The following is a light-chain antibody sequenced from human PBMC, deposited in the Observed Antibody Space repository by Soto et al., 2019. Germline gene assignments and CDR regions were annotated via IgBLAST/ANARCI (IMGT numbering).Light chain of an antibody. CDR3: QQYGTSPRT. Sequence: EIVVTHSPATRSGSPGEIATVSCGASQSVSSYLAWYQQKPGQAPRLLIYGVSTRATGIPDRFSGSGSGTDFTLTISRLDPEDFAVYYCQQYGTSPRTFGQGTKVDIK. CDR2: GVS. CDR1: QSVSSY. J-gene: IGKJ1*01. V-gene: IGKV3-20*01.